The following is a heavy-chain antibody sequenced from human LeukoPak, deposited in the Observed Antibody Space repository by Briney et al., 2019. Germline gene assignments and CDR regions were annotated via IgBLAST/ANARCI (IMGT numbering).Heavy chain of an antibody. V-gene: IGHV3-66*02. CDR1: GFTVSSNY. CDR2: IYSGGST. Sequence: GGSLRLSCAASGFTVSSNYMSWVRQAPGKGLEWVSVIYSGGSTYYADSVKGRFTISRDNSKNTLYLQMSSLRAEDTAVYYCARDQYHYGSGTIDYWGQGTLVTVSS. D-gene: IGHD3-10*01. J-gene: IGHJ4*02. CDR3: ARDQYHYGSGTIDY.